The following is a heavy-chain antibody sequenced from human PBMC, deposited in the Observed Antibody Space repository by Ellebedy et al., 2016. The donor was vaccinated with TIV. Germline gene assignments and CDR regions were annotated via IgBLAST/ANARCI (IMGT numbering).Heavy chain of an antibody. CDR3: ARHRGGIVGAALPDS. V-gene: IGHV5-51*01. J-gene: IGHJ4*02. D-gene: IGHD1-26*01. Sequence: GESLKISXKGSGYSFTSYWIGWVRQMPGKGLEGRGIIYPGESDTRSSPSFQVQVTISADKSISTAYLQWSSLKASDTAMYYCARHRGGIVGAALPDSWGQGTLVTVSS. CDR1: GYSFTSYW. CDR2: IYPGESDT.